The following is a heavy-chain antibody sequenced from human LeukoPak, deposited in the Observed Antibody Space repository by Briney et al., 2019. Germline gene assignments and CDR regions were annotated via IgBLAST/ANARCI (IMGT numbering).Heavy chain of an antibody. J-gene: IGHJ6*02. V-gene: IGHV3-23*01. CDR3: ARDLHYYVAMDF. D-gene: IGHD3-10*02. CDR2: IGSDNKP. Sequence: GGSLRLSCGASGFTFSAYAMTWVRQATGKGVEWVSSIGSDNKPHYSESVKGRFAISRDNSKNMLFLQLNSLRAEDTALYYCARDLHYYVAMDFWGQGTTVTVSS. CDR1: GFTFSAYA.